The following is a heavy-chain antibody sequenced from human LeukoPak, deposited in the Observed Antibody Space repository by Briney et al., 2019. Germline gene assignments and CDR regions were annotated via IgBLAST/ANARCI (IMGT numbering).Heavy chain of an antibody. Sequence: GGSLRLSCAASGFTFSGSAMHWVRQASGKGLEWVGRIRSKANSYATAYAASVKGRSTISRDDSKNTAYLQMNSLKTEDTAVYYCTRLQTTFFDYWGQGTLVTVSS. CDR2: IRSKANSYAT. D-gene: IGHD4-17*01. V-gene: IGHV3-73*01. J-gene: IGHJ4*02. CDR3: TRLQTTFFDY. CDR1: GFTFSGSA.